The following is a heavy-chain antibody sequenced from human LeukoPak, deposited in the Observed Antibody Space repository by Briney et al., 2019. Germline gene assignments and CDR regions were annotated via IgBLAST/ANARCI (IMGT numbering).Heavy chain of an antibody. D-gene: IGHD6-19*01. Sequence: SETLSLTCTVSLDSTTSNFWSWVRQPPGTGLEWIGEMYHDGYTNYNPSLKSRVTMSVDKSKNHFSLKLTSVTAADTAVYYCARSRGAVAGWSFDIWGQGTVVTVSS. J-gene: IGHJ3*02. V-gene: IGHV4-4*02. CDR1: LDSTTSNF. CDR2: MYHDGYT. CDR3: ARSRGAVAGWSFDI.